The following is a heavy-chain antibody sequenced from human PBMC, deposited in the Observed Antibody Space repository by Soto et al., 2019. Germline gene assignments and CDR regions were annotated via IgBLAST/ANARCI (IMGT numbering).Heavy chain of an antibody. CDR2: IWYDGSQQ. V-gene: IGHV3-33*01. CDR3: AREIAVAGTLDY. J-gene: IGHJ4*02. D-gene: IGHD6-19*01. Sequence: QVQLVESGGGVVQPGRSLRLSCAASGFTFSSHGMHWVRQAPGKGLEWVAVIWYDGSQQYYADSVQGRFAISRDQSKNTLYLQMNRLRSEDTALYYCAREIAVAGTLDYWGRGTLFTVSS. CDR1: GFTFSSHG.